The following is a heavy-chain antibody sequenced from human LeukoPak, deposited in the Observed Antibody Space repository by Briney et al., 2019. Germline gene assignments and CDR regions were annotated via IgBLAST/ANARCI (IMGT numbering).Heavy chain of an antibody. Sequence: SETLSLTCTVSGGSISSYYWSWIRQPPGKGLEWIGYIYYTGSTNYNPSLKSRVTISVDTSKNQFSLKLSSVTATDTAVYYCARNSRDGYNKFDHWGQGTLVTVSS. V-gene: IGHV4-59*01. J-gene: IGHJ4*02. D-gene: IGHD5-24*01. CDR2: IYYTGST. CDR3: ARNSRDGYNKFDH. CDR1: GGSISSYY.